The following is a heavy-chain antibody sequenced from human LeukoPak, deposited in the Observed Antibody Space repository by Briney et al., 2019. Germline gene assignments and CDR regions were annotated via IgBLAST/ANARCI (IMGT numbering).Heavy chain of an antibody. CDR1: GGSFSGYY. CDR2: INHSGST. CDR3: ARPPGVWGSYRRPPWYFDL. Sequence: SETLSLTCAVYGGSFSGYYWSWIRQPPGKGLEWIGEINHSGSTNYNPSLKSRVTISVDTSKNQFSLKLSSVTAADTAVYYCARPPGVWGSYRRPPWYFDLWGRGTLVTVSS. V-gene: IGHV4-34*01. J-gene: IGHJ2*01. D-gene: IGHD3-16*02.